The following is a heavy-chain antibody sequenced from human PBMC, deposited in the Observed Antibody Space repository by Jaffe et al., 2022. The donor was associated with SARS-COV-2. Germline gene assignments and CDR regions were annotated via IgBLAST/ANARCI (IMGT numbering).Heavy chain of an antibody. CDR1: GFTFSSYA. Sequence: QVQLVESGGGVVQPGRSLRLSCAASGFTFSSYAMHWVRQAPGKGLEWVAVISYDGSNKYYADSVKGRFTISRDNSKNTLYLQMNSLRAEDTAVYYCARGETTPPNSSSWYLYYGMDVWGQGTTVTVSS. D-gene: IGHD6-13*01. J-gene: IGHJ6*02. V-gene: IGHV3-30-3*01. CDR2: ISYDGSNK. CDR3: ARGETTPPNSSSWYLYYGMDV.